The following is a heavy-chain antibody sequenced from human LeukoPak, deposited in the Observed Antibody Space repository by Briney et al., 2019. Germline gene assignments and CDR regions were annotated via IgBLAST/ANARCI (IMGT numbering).Heavy chain of an antibody. J-gene: IGHJ3*02. CDR2: ISYDGSNK. CDR3: ARHWHYYDIFGYRQGAFDI. CDR1: GFTFSSYA. D-gene: IGHD3-22*01. V-gene: IGHV3-30*04. Sequence: GGSLRLSCAASGFTFSSYAMHWVRQAPGKGLEWVAVISYDGSNKYYADSVKGRFTISRDNSKNTLYLQMNSLKASDTAMYYCARHWHYYDIFGYRQGAFDIWGQGTMVTVSS.